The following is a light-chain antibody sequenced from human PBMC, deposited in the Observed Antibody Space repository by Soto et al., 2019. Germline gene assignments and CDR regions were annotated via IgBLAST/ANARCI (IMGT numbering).Light chain of an antibody. CDR2: NTN. CDR1: SGSVSTTYY. CDR3: VLYMGSGIWV. J-gene: IGLJ3*02. Sequence: QTVVTQEPSFSVSPGGTITLTRGLTSGSVSTTYYPSWYQQTPGQAPRTLIDNTNTRSSGVPDRFSGSILGNKAALTITGAKADDESNYYCVLYMGSGIWVFGGGTKVTVL. V-gene: IGLV8-61*01.